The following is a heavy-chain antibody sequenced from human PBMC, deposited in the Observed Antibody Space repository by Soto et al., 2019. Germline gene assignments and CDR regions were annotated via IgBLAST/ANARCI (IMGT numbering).Heavy chain of an antibody. V-gene: IGHV3-30-3*02. Sequence: GSLRLSCAASGFMFSSSTMHWVRQAPGKGLGWVAVISYDGNNKYYADSVRGRFTISRDNFKNTVYLQMNSLRADDTAVYYCAKKLPEAGAHFAFDIWGQGTMVTVSS. CDR2: ISYDGNNK. D-gene: IGHD2-2*01. J-gene: IGHJ3*02. CDR3: AKKLPEAGAHFAFDI. CDR1: GFMFSSST.